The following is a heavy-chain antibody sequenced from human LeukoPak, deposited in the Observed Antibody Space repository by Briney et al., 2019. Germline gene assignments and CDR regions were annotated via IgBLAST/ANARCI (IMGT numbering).Heavy chain of an antibody. CDR2: ILGSGGST. Sequence: GGSLRLSCAASGFTFSNYAMSWVRQAPGKGLEWVSAILGSGGSTYYADSVKGRFTVSRDNSKSTLYLQMNSLRAEDTALYYCAKWGDYDVLTGYYVPDYWGRGTLVTVS. D-gene: IGHD3-9*01. CDR1: GFTFSNYA. J-gene: IGHJ4*02. CDR3: AKWGDYDVLTGYYVPDY. V-gene: IGHV3-23*01.